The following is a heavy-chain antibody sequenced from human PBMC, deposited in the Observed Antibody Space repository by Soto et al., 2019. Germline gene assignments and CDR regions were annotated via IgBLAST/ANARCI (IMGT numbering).Heavy chain of an antibody. J-gene: IGHJ4*02. CDR3: ARLEGLATISYYFDF. D-gene: IGHD3-9*01. CDR2: IYYRGNA. Sequence: SETLSLTCSVSDDSINSDKYYWGWIRQPPGKGLEWIGSIYYRGNAYYNPSLQAQVTISLDKSRSQFSLKLNSVTAANSAVYFCARLEGLATISYYFDFWGPGALVTVSS. CDR1: DDSINSDKYY. V-gene: IGHV4-39*01.